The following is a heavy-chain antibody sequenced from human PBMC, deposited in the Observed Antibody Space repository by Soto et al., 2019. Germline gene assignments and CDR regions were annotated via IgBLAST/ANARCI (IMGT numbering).Heavy chain of an antibody. D-gene: IGHD3-9*01. Sequence: QVQLVQSGAEVKKPGSSVTVSCKASGGTFSSYAVSWVRQSPGQGLEWMVRVVPIFGTTSYEGRFQGSVTITASDSTTTGYTDLRGLRSVETAVYYCAGAERFGWRVHYYYSMEVWGQGSTVTVSS. CDR1: GGTFSSYA. J-gene: IGHJ6*02. CDR3: AGAERFGWRVHYYYSMEV. V-gene: IGHV1-69*01. CDR2: VVPIFGTT.